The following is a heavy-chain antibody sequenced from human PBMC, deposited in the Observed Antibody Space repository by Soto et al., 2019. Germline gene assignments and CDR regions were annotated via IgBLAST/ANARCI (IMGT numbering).Heavy chain of an antibody. CDR1: GGSISSYY. CDR2: IYYSGST. CDR3: ARVEAVAASEWFDP. V-gene: IGHV4-59*01. Sequence: SETLSLTCTVSGGSISSYYWSWIRQPPGKGLEWIGYIYYSGSTNYNPSLKSRVTISVDTSKNQFSLKLSSVTAADTAVYYCARVEAVAASEWFDPWGQGTLVTVS. J-gene: IGHJ5*02. D-gene: IGHD6-19*01.